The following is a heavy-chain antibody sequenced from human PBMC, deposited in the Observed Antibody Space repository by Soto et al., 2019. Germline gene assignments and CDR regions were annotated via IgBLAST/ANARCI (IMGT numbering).Heavy chain of an antibody. CDR1: WGYFGCYY. V-gene: IGHV4-34*01. CDR2: INHSGST. J-gene: IGHJ4*02. CDR3: ARALGYDSSGYGLPHSNPFDY. Sequence: LETQSLTSAVYWGYFGCYYVRWIRQPQGKGQEWIGEINHSGSTNYNPSLKSRVTISVDTSKNQFSLKLSSVTAADTAVYYCARALGYDSSGYGLPHSNPFDYWGQGTLVTVSS. D-gene: IGHD3-22*01.